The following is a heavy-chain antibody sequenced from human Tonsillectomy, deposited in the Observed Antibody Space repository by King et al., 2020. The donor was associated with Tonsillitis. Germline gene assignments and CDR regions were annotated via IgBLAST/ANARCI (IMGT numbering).Heavy chain of an antibody. CDR1: GYTFTNYA. Sequence: QLVQSGAEVKKPGASVKVSCKASGYTFTNYASPCVRQAPGQRLERMGWIEAGKVNTKYSHTFGRRVTITRDTSGSTAYMDLSGLRSEYTAVYYCARDRDAFDIWGQGTMVTVSS. V-gene: IGHV1-3*01. CDR3: ARDRDAFDI. CDR2: IEAGKVNT. J-gene: IGHJ3*02.